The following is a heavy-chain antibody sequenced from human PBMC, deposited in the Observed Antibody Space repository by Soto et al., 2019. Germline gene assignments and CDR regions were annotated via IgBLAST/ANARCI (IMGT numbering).Heavy chain of an antibody. D-gene: IGHD3-22*01. CDR3: GRAGVYYDSSGYWKTPRSYYFDY. Sequence: SETLSLTCTVSGDSISISTYYWGWIRQSPGKGLEWIGSMFYSGSTNYNPSLKSRVTISVDTSKNQFSLKLSSVTAADTAVYYCGRAGVYYDSSGYWKTPRSYYFDYGGQGTLVTVSS. CDR1: GDSISISTYY. CDR2: MFYSGST. J-gene: IGHJ4*02. V-gene: IGHV4-39*07.